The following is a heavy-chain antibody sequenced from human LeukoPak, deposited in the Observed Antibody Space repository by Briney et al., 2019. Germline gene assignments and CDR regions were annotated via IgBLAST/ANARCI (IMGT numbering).Heavy chain of an antibody. CDR3: ARSWRGYYFDY. CDR2: VHLDGRT. J-gene: IGHJ4*02. D-gene: IGHD1-1*01. Sequence: PSETLSLTCGVSGGSVSSTNWWTWIRQPPGKGLEWIGEVHLDGRTNFNPSLKSRLTMSVDLSENHVSLKLTSVTAADTAVYYCARSWRGYYFDYWGQGTLVTVSS. CDR1: GGSVSSTNW. V-gene: IGHV4-4*02.